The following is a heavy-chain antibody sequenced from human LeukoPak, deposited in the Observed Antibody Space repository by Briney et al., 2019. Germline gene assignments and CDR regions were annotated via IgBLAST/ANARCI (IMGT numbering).Heavy chain of an antibody. D-gene: IGHD3-22*01. Sequence: GASVKVSCKASGYTFTSHYMHWVRQAPGQGLEWMGIINPSGGRTSYAQKFQDRVTMTRDMSTSTVYMELSSLRSEDTAVFYCAREPFADYESSGNLPSPFDYWGQGTLVTVSS. J-gene: IGHJ4*02. CDR1: GYTFTSHY. CDR3: AREPFADYESSGNLPSPFDY. CDR2: INPSGGRT. V-gene: IGHV1-46*01.